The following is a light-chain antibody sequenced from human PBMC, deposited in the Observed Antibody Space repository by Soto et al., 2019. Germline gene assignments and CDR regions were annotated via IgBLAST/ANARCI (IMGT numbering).Light chain of an antibody. CDR1: SSDVGGYNY. J-gene: IGLJ1*01. Sequence: QSVLAQPPSASGNPGQRLTISCTGTSSDVGGYNYVSWYQQHPGKAPKLMIYEVSNRPSGVSNRFSGSKSGNTASLTISGLQAEDEADYYCSSYTSSSTLGVFGTGTKITVL. CDR2: EVS. CDR3: SSYTSSSTLGV. V-gene: IGLV2-14*01.